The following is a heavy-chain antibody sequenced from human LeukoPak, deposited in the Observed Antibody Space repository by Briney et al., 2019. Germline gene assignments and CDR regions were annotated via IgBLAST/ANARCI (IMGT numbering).Heavy chain of an antibody. V-gene: IGHV3-30-3*01. CDR2: ISYDGSNK. D-gene: IGHD3-3*01. CDR1: GFTFSSYA. J-gene: IGHJ3*02. CDR3: ARAHLLTIFGVVIQSVYSAFDI. Sequence: GGSLRLSCAASGFTFSSYAMHWVRQAPGKGLEWVAVISYDGSNKYYADSVKGRSTISRDNSKNTLYLQMNSLRAEDTAVYYCARAHLLTIFGVVIQSVYSAFDIWGQGTMVTVSS.